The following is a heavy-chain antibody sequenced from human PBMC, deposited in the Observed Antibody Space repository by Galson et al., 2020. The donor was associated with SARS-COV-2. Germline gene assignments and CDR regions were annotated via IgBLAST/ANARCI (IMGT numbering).Heavy chain of an antibody. CDR2: INPDSGGT. CDR3: ARALKPYMVATVDP. CDR1: GYPFTGYY. D-gene: IGHD5-12*01. V-gene: IGHV1-2*02. J-gene: IGHJ5*02. Sequence: GESLKISCMASGYPFTGYYMNWVRQAPGQGLEWMGWINPDSGGTSSAQNFQGRVTMTRDTSISTVFMELSGLRSDDTAIYYCARALKPYMVATVDPGGQGTLVIVSS.